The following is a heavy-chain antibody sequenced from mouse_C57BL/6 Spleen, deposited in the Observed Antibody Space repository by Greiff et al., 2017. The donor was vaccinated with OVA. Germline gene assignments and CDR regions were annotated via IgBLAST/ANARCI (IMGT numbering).Heavy chain of an antibody. CDR1: GYTFTRYW. Sequence: VQLQQPGAELVKPGASVKLSCKASGYTFTRYWMQWVKQRPGQGLEWIGEIDPSDSYTNYNQKFKGKATLTVDTSSSTAYMQLSSLTSEDSAVYYCAVITTAPWYFDVWGTGTTVTVSS. J-gene: IGHJ1*03. CDR3: AVITTAPWYFDV. V-gene: IGHV1-50*01. D-gene: IGHD1-1*01. CDR2: IDPSDSYT.